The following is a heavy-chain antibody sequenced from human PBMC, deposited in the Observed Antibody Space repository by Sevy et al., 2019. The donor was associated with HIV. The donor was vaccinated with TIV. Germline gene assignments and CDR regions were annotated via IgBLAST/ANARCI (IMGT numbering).Heavy chain of an antibody. D-gene: IGHD2-2*02. CDR3: ARGLYSGAESQPFDI. V-gene: IGHV4-59*01. CDR1: GGSISSYY. CDR2: IYYRGST. Sequence: SETLSLTCTVSGGSISSYYWNWIRQSPGKGLEWIGDIYYRGSTNYNPSLKSRVTISIDTSKNQLSLNLTSVSAADTAVYYCARGLYSGAESQPFDIWGQGTMVTVSS. J-gene: IGHJ3*02.